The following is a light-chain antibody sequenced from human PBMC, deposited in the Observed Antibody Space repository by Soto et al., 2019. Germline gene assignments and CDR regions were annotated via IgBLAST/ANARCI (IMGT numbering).Light chain of an antibody. CDR1: QSVXXSAXNXXX. V-gene: IGKV4-1*01. CDR3: QQYSSTPQT. J-gene: IGKJ1*01. Sequence: DXVMTQSPXXXAXXXGXXXTIXXKSSQSVXXSAXNXXXLAWYQQKPGQPPKLLIYWASTRESGVXXXXXXXXXXXXXXLTINSLQAEDVAVYYCQQYSSTPQTFGQGTKVEXK. CDR2: WAS.